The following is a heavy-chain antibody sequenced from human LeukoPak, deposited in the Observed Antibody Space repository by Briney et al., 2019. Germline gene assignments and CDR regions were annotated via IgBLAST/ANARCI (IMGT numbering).Heavy chain of an antibody. Sequence: SETLSLTCTVSGGSISNSSYYWGWIRQPPGKGLEWIGSIYYSGSTYYNPSLKSRVTISVDTSKNQFSLKLSSVTAADTAVYYCARSPIRITIFGVVSFRGFDPWGQGTLVTVSS. D-gene: IGHD3-3*01. CDR1: GGSISNSSYY. J-gene: IGHJ5*02. CDR2: IYYSGST. V-gene: IGHV4-39*01. CDR3: ARSPIRITIFGVVSFRGFDP.